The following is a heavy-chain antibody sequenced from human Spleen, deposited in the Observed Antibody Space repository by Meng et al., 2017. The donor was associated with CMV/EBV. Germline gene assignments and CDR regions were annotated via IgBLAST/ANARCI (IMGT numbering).Heavy chain of an antibody. Sequence: SETLSLTCTVSGGSVSSGSYYWSWIRQPPGKGLEWIGYIYYSGSTNYNPSLKSRVTISVDTSKNQFSLKLSSVTAADTAVYYCARVYCSSTSCHPDYWGQGTLVTVS. CDR1: GGSVSSGSYY. D-gene: IGHD2-2*01. CDR2: IYYSGST. J-gene: IGHJ4*02. CDR3: ARVYCSSTSCHPDY. V-gene: IGHV4-61*01.